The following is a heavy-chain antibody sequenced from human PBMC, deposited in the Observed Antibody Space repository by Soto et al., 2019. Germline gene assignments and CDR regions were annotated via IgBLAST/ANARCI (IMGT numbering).Heavy chain of an antibody. CDR2: ISGSGGST. J-gene: IGHJ4*02. D-gene: IGHD6-19*01. CDR1: GFTFSSYA. V-gene: IGHV3-23*01. CDR3: AKDQQWLADSDY. Sequence: HPGGSLRLSCAASGFTFSSYAMSWVRQAPGKGLEWVSAISGSGGSTYYADSVKGRFTISRDNSKNTLYLQMNSLRAEDTALYYYAKDQQWLADSDYWGQGTLVTLSS.